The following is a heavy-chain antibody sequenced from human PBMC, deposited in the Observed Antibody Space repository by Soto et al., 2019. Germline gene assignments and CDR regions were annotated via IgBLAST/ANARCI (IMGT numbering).Heavy chain of an antibody. CDR2: ISYDGSNK. CDR1: GFTFSSYA. V-gene: IGHV3-30-3*01. CDR3: ARDRALDSYDSYYYYGMDV. J-gene: IGHJ6*02. Sequence: QVQLVESGGGVVQPGRSLRLSCAASGFTFSSYAMHWVRQAPGKGLEWVAVISYDGSNKYYADSVKGRFTISRDNSKNTLYLQMNSLRPEDTAVYYCARDRALDSYDSYYYYGMDVWGQGTTVTVSS. D-gene: IGHD5-18*01.